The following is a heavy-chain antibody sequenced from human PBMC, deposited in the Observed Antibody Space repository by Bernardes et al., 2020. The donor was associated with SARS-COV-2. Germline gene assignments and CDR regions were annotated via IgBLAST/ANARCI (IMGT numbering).Heavy chain of an antibody. Sequence: GGSLRLSCAASGFSFSTYGVNWVRQAPGKGLEWLSSISSSASYKYYADSVKGRFTISRDNAKNSLYLEMNSLRAEDTALYYCARGPYCPGGICTFYGMDVWGQGTTVTVSS. D-gene: IGHD2-8*02. CDR2: ISSSASYK. J-gene: IGHJ6*02. CDR3: ARGPYCPGGICTFYGMDV. V-gene: IGHV3-21*06. CDR1: GFSFSTYG.